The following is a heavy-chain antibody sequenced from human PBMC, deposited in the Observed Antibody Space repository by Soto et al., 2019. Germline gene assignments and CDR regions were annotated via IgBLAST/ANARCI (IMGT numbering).Heavy chain of an antibody. V-gene: IGHV3-33*01. CDR3: ARDQYYDFWSGYSQSGMDV. CDR2: IWYDGSNK. D-gene: IGHD3-3*01. J-gene: IGHJ6*02. CDR1: GFTFSSYG. Sequence: GGSLRLSCAASGFTFSSYGMHWVRQAPGKGLEWVAVIWYDGSNKYYADSVKGRFTISRDNSKNTLYLQMNSLRAEDTAVYYCARDQYYDFWSGYSQSGMDVWGQGTTVTVSS.